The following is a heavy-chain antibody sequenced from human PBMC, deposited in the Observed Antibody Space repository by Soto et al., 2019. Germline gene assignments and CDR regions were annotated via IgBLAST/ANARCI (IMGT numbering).Heavy chain of an antibody. CDR2: ISYDGSNK. J-gene: IGHJ3*02. V-gene: IGHV3-30*18. Sequence: GGSLRLSCAASGFTFSSYGMHWVRQAPGKGLEWVAVISYDGSNKYYADSVKGRFTISRDNSKNTPYLQMNSLRAEDTAVYYCANIAAAGNNDAFDIWGQGTMVTVSS. CDR1: GFTFSSYG. CDR3: ANIAAAGNNDAFDI. D-gene: IGHD6-13*01.